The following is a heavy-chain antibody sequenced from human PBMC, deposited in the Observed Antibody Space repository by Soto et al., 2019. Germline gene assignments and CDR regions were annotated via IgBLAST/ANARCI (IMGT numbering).Heavy chain of an antibody. Sequence: SLRLSCAASGFTFSDYYMSWIRQAPGKGLECISYISSGSSYTNYADSVKGRFTISRDNARNSLYLQMNSLRAEDTAVYYCTRDFPYSSSWSYFDYWGQGTLVTVSS. CDR3: TRDFPYSSSWSYFDY. CDR1: GFTFSDYY. D-gene: IGHD6-13*01. CDR2: ISSGSSYT. J-gene: IGHJ4*02. V-gene: IGHV3-11*05.